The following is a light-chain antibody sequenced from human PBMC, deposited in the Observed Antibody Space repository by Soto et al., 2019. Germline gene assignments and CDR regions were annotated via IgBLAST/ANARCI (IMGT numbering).Light chain of an antibody. V-gene: IGLV2-14*01. CDR2: DVS. CDR3: SSYTSSSSYD. J-gene: IGLJ1*01. Sequence: QSVLTQPASVSGSPGQSITISCTGTSSDVGGYNYVSWYQQHPGKAPKLMIYDVSNRPSGVPNRFSGSKSGNTASLTISGLQAEDEADYYCSSYTSSSSYDFGTGTKVTVL. CDR1: SSDVGGYNY.